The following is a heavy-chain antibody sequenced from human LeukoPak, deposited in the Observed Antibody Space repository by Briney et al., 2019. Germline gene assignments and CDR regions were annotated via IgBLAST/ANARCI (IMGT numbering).Heavy chain of an antibody. CDR2: INHSGST. Sequence: SETLSLTCAVYGGSFSGYYWSWIRQPPGKGLEWIGAINHSGSTNYNPSLKSRVTISVDTSKNQFSLKLSSVTAADTAVYYCATSESLFGGYVRHYFDYWGQGTLVTVSS. CDR1: GGSFSGYY. V-gene: IGHV4-34*01. CDR3: ATSESLFGGYVRHYFDY. J-gene: IGHJ4*02. D-gene: IGHD5-12*01.